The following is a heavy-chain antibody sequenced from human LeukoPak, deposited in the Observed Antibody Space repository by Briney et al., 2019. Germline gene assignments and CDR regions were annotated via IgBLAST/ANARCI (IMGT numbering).Heavy chain of an antibody. V-gene: IGHV1-2*02. J-gene: IGHJ5*02. CDR3: ARAYDYGYHFVSWFDP. CDR1: GYTFTGYY. D-gene: IGHD4-17*01. Sequence: GASVKVSCKASGYTFTGYYMHWVRQAPGQGLEWMGWINPNSGGTNYAQKVQGRVTITRDTSISTAYMELSRLRSDDTAVYYCARAYDYGYHFVSWFDPWGQGTLVTVSS. CDR2: INPNSGGT.